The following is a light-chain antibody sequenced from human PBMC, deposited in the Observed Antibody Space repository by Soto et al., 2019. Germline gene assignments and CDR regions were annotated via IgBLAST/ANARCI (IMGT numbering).Light chain of an antibody. V-gene: IGKV2-24*01. CDR1: RSLVYSDGNTY. CDR2: QVS. J-gene: IGKJ1*01. Sequence: DIVMTQTPLFSPVTLGQPASISCRSSRSLVYSDGNTYLSWLQQRPGQPPRLLIYQVSNRFSGVPDRFSGSGAGTDFTLKISRVEAEDVGVYYCVQFSHFPRTFGQGTKVEIK. CDR3: VQFSHFPRT.